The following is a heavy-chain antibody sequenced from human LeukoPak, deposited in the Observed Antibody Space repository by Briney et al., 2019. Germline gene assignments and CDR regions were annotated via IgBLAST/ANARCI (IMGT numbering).Heavy chain of an antibody. CDR3: ARDRYCSGGSCYWGHDAFDI. J-gene: IGHJ3*02. V-gene: IGHV3-23*01. CDR1: GFTFSNYA. CDR2: ISGSGGST. D-gene: IGHD2-15*01. Sequence: GGSLRLSCAAAGFTFSNYAMTWVRQAPGRGLEWVSSISGSGGSTYYADSVKGRFTISRDNSKNTLYLQMNSLRAEDTAVYYCARDRYCSGGSCYWGHDAFDIWGQGTMVTVSS.